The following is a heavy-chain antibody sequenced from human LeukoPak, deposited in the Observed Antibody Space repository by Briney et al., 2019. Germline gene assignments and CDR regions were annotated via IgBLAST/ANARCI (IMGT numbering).Heavy chain of an antibody. CDR3: ARLRYGNNYFDY. Sequence: SGPALVKPTQTLTLTCTFSGFSLSTSGMRVSWIRQPSGKALEWLARIDWDDDKFYNSTLETRLTISKDTSKNQVVLTMTNMDPVDTATYYCARLRYGNNYFDYWGQGILVTVSS. CDR2: IDWDDDK. J-gene: IGHJ4*02. D-gene: IGHD2/OR15-2a*01. V-gene: IGHV2-70*04. CDR1: GFSLSTSGMR.